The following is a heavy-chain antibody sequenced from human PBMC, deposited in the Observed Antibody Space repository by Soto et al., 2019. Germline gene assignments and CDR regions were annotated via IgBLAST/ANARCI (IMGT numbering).Heavy chain of an antibody. D-gene: IGHD1-26*01. V-gene: IGHV3-21*03. CDR3: NTGSSAWDTPTSDMDV. Sequence: PGGPRRLACASWGFTIAFYNSLWVREAPGKGLEWVASISHHSDYIYHADSVKGRFTISRDDSKNTLFLQMNSLTSEDTGVYYCNTGSSAWDTPTSDMDVWAQGTTVTVSS. J-gene: IGHJ6*02. CDR1: GFTIAFYN. CDR2: ISHHSDYI.